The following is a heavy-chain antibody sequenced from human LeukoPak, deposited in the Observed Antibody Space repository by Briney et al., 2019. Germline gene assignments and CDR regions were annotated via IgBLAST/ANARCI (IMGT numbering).Heavy chain of an antibody. D-gene: IGHD6-19*01. CDR2: ISYDGSNK. J-gene: IGHJ4*02. Sequence: GGSLRLSCAASGFTFSSYAMHWVRQAPGKGLEWVAVISYDGSNKYYADSVKGRFTISRDNSKNTLYLQMNSLRAEDTAVYYCARGRHRVSSGWQYYFDYWGQRTLVTVSS. CDR3: ARGRHRVSSGWQYYFDY. V-gene: IGHV3-30-3*01. CDR1: GFTFSSYA.